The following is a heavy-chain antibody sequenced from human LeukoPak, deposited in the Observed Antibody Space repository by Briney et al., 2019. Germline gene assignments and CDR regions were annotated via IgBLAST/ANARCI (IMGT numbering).Heavy chain of an antibody. J-gene: IGHJ4*02. V-gene: IGHV4-31*03. CDR1: GGSISSGGYY. Sequence: SETLSLTCTVSGGSISSGGYYWSWIRQHPGKGLEWIGYIYYSGSTYYNPSLKSRVTISVDTSKNQFSLKLSSVTAADTAAYYWARASPPHCGVFDYWGQGTLVTVSS. CDR2: IYYSGST. CDR3: ARASPPHCGVFDY. D-gene: IGHD2-21*02.